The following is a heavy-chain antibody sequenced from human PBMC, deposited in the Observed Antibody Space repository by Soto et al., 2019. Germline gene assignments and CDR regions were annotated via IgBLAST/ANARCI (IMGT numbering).Heavy chain of an antibody. Sequence: ASVKVSCKASGYTFTSYGISWVRQAPGQGLEWMGWISAYNGNTNYAQKLQGRVTMTTDTSTSTAHMELRSLRSDDTAVYYCARVATVTTHWFDPWGQGTLVTVSS. CDR2: ISAYNGNT. CDR1: GYTFTSYG. V-gene: IGHV1-18*01. D-gene: IGHD4-17*01. J-gene: IGHJ5*02. CDR3: ARVATVTTHWFDP.